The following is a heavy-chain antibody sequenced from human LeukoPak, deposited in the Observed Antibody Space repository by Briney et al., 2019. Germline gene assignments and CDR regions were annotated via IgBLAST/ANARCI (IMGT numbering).Heavy chain of an antibody. CDR2: IRYDGSNK. V-gene: IGHV3-30*02. CDR3: AKQSVAYFYGSGSYSL. D-gene: IGHD3-10*01. Sequence: GGSLRLSCAASGFTFSSYGMHWVRQAPGKGLEWVAFIRYDGSNKYYADSVKGRFTISRDNSKNTLYLQMNSLRAEDTAVYHCAKQSVAYFYGSGSYSLWGQGTLVTVSS. J-gene: IGHJ4*02. CDR1: GFTFSSYG.